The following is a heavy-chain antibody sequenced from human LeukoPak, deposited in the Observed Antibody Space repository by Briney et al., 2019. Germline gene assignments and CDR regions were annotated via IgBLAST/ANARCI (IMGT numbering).Heavy chain of an antibody. D-gene: IGHD4-17*01. CDR2: IRYDGSNK. CDR3: AKDVTYYGDYFDY. CDR1: GFTFSNYG. Sequence: GGSLRLSCAASGFTFSNYGVHWVRQAPGKGLEWVAFIRYDGSNKYYADSVKGRFTISRDNSKNTLYLQMNSLRAEDTAVYYCAKDVTYYGDYFDYWGQGTLVTVS. J-gene: IGHJ4*02. V-gene: IGHV3-30*02.